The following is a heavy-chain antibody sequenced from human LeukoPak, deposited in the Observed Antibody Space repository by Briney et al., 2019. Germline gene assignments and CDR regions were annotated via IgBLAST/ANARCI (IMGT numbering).Heavy chain of an antibody. CDR1: GFTFNNTW. V-gene: IGHV3-15*01. CDR2: IKSKTDGGTL. Sequence: GGSLRLSCATSGFTFNNTWMNWVRQAPGKGREWVGRIKSKTDGGTLDYAAPVKGRFTISRDDSRNTLFLQMNSLKTEDTAVYFCTTVRTFWGQGTLVTVSS. D-gene: IGHD2/OR15-2a*01. J-gene: IGHJ1*01. CDR3: TTVRTF.